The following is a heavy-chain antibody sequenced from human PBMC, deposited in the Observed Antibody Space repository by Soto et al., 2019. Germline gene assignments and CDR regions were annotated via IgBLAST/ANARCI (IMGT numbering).Heavy chain of an antibody. V-gene: IGHV3-7*05. CDR1: GFTFSNHW. CDR2: VKQDGSEI. CDR3: ARSGQRGYALINDP. J-gene: IGHJ5*02. Sequence: GGSLRLSCAASGFTFSNHWMTWVRQSPGKGLEWVASVKQDGSEIYYGDSVKGRFTISRDNAKNSLFLQLNSLRAEDTAMYYCARSGQRGYALINDPWGQGTLVTVSS. D-gene: IGHD3-10*01.